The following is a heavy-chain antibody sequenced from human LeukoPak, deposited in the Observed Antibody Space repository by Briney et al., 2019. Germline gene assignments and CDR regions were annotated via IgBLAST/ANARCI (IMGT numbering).Heavy chain of an antibody. CDR2: IYYSGGT. J-gene: IGHJ4*02. CDR3: ASTLLGIFDN. Sequence: SATLSLTCTVSGGSISSYYWSWIRQPPGQGLEWIGYIYYSGGTNYNPSLNSRFTTSVDTSKNQFSLKVSSVTAADTAVYYSASTLLGIFDNWGQGTLVTVSS. V-gene: IGHV4-59*01. D-gene: IGHD7-27*01. CDR1: GGSISSYY.